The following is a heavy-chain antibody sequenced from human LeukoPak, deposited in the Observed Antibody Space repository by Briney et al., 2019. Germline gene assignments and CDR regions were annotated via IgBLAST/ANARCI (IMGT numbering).Heavy chain of an antibody. CDR3: YAVDV. V-gene: IGHV4-59*01. D-gene: IGHD3-16*01. J-gene: IGHJ6*02. CDR1: GGSISSYY. CDR2: IYYSGST. Sequence: SETLSLTCTVSGGSISSYYWSWIRQPPGKGLEWIGYIYYSGSTNYNPSLKSRVTISVDRSKNQFSLRLSSVTAADTALYYYYAVDVWGQGTTVTVSS.